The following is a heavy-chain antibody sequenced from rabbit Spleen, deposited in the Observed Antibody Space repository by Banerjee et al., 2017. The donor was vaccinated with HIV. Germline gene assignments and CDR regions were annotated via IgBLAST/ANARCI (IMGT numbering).Heavy chain of an antibody. CDR1: GFDFSSYG. V-gene: IGHV1S7*01. CDR3: VKDQAGDGDYGPYYLNL. CDR2: IDPIFSGT. D-gene: IGHD2-1*01. J-gene: IGHJ4*01. Sequence: QLVESGGGLVHPGGSLKLSCKASGFDFSSYGVNSLRQPPVKGLEWIGFIDPIFSGTYYANWVNGRFTNSSHNAQNTLYLQLNSLTAADTATYFCVKDQAGDGDYGPYYLNLWGPGTLVTVS.